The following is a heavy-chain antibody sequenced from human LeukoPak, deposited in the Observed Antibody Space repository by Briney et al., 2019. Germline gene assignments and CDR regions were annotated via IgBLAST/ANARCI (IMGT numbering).Heavy chain of an antibody. CDR1: GFTFSSYG. Sequence: PGGSLRLSCAASGFTFSSYGMHWVRQAPGKGLEWVAVISYDGSNKYYADSVKGRFTISRDNSKNTLYLQMNSLRAEDTAVYYRAKLLPSIAAFDYWGRETLVTVSS. J-gene: IGHJ4*02. V-gene: IGHV3-30*18. CDR3: AKLLPSIAAFDY. CDR2: ISYDGSNK. D-gene: IGHD6-6*01.